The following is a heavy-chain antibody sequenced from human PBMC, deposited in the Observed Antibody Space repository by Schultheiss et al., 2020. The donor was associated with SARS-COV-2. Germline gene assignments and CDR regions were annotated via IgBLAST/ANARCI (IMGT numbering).Heavy chain of an antibody. CDR1: GFTFSSYS. Sequence: GESLKISCAASGFTFSSYSMNWVRQAPGKGLEWVSAISGSGGSTYYADSVKGRFTISRDNSKNSLYLQMNSLGAEDTAVYYCARKLGLTTVTKGWFDPWGQGTLVTVSS. CDR2: ISGSGGST. CDR3: ARKLGLTTVTKGWFDP. J-gene: IGHJ5*02. D-gene: IGHD4-17*01. V-gene: IGHV3-23*01.